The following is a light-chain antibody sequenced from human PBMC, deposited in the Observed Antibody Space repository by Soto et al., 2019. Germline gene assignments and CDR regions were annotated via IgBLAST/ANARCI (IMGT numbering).Light chain of an antibody. Sequence: QSALTQPASVSGSPGQSITISCTGTSSDVGGYNYVSWYQQHPGKAPKLMIYEDSNRPSGVPNRFSGSKSGNTASLTISGLQAEDEADYYCSSYTSSSTGVFGGGTKLTVL. CDR3: SSYTSSSTGV. V-gene: IGLV2-14*01. CDR1: SSDVGGYNY. CDR2: EDS. J-gene: IGLJ3*02.